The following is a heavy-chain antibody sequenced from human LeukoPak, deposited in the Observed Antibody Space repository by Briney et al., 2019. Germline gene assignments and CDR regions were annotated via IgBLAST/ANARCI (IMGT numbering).Heavy chain of an antibody. CDR2: IRSKAYGGRT. Sequence: PGRSLRLSXTASGFTFGDYAMSWVRQAPGKGLEWVGFIRSKAYGGRTEYAASVKGRFTISRDDSKSIAYLQMNSLKTEDTAVYYCTRENEYYDFWSGYRNFDYWGQGTLVTVSS. CDR1: GFTFGDYA. CDR3: TRENEYYDFWSGYRNFDY. J-gene: IGHJ4*02. D-gene: IGHD3-3*01. V-gene: IGHV3-49*04.